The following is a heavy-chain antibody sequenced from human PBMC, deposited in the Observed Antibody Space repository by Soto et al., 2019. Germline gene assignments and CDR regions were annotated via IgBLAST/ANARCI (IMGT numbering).Heavy chain of an antibody. V-gene: IGHV4-39*01. D-gene: IGHD2-15*01. CDR2: IYYSGST. Sequence: QLQLQESGPGLVKPSETLSLTCTVSGGSISSSSYYWGWIRQPPGKGLEWIGSIYYSGSTYYNPSLKSRVTISVDKSKHQFSMKLSSVTAADTAVYYCARHTPAISISDHWGQGTLVTVSS. CDR3: ARHTPAISISDH. CDR1: GGSISSSSYY. J-gene: IGHJ4*02.